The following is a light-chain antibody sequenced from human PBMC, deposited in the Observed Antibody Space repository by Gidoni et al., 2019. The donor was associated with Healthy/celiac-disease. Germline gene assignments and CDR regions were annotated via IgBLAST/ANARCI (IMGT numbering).Light chain of an antibody. J-gene: IGKJ4*01. Sequence: VLTQSPLSLPVTPGEPASISCRSSPRLLHSNGYSYLDWYLQKPGQAPQLLIYLGSNRASGVPDRFSGSGSGTDFTLKISRVEAEDVGVYYCMQALQTPLTFGGGTKVEIK. CDR2: LGS. V-gene: IGKV2-28*01. CDR1: PRLLHSNGYSY. CDR3: MQALQTPLT.